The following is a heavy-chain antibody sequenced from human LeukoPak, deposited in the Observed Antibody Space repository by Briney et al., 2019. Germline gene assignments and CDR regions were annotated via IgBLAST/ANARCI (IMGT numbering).Heavy chain of an antibody. V-gene: IGHV4-34*01. CDR3: AREHYSILRSNYYYMYV. CDR1: GGSFSGYY. CDR2: INHSGST. J-gene: IGHJ6*03. Sequence: SETLSLTCAVYGGSFSGYYWSWIRQPPGKGLEWIGEINHSGSTNYNPSLKSRVTISVDTSKNQFSLKLSSVTVSDTAVYYCAREHYSILRSNYYYMYVWVKGTTVTVSS. D-gene: IGHD4-11*01.